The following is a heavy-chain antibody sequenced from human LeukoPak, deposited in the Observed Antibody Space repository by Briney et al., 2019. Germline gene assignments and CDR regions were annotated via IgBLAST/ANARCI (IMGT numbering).Heavy chain of an antibody. J-gene: IGHJ4*02. CDR2: ISSSGTTV. Sequence: GGSLRLSCAASGFTFSDYYMSWIRQAPGKGLEWVSYISSSGTTVYYADSVKGRFTSSRDNAKNSLYLQMNSLRAEDTAVYYCARDEGIVVSPGYWGQGTLVTVSS. CDR3: ARDEGIVVSPGY. D-gene: IGHD2-15*01. CDR1: GFTFSDYY. V-gene: IGHV3-11*04.